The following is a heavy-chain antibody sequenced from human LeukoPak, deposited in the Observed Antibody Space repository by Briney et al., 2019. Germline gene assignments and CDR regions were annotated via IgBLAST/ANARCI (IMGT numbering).Heavy chain of an antibody. Sequence: GGSLRLSCAASGFTVTSYGMHWVRQAPGKGLEWVAFIRHDGSNKYYTDSVKGRFTISRDNSKNTLYLQMNSLRAEDTAVYYCAKDRANWGNWFDPWGQGTLVTVSS. D-gene: IGHD7-27*01. CDR2: IRHDGSNK. CDR1: GFTVTSYG. CDR3: AKDRANWGNWFDP. V-gene: IGHV3-30*02. J-gene: IGHJ5*02.